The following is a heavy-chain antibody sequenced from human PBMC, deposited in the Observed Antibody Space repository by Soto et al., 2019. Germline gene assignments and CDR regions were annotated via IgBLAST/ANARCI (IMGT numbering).Heavy chain of an antibody. CDR2: ISYDGSNK. V-gene: IGHV3-30-3*01. J-gene: IGHJ4*02. D-gene: IGHD5-18*01. CDR3: ARTYERDTAMPTPSGLWY. Sequence: QVQLVESGGGVVQPGRSLRLSCAASGFTFSSYAMHWVRQAPGKGLEWVAVISYDGSNKYYADSVKGRFTISRDNSKNTLYLQMNILRAEDTAVYYCARTYERDTAMPTPSGLWYWGQGTLVTVSS. CDR1: GFTFSSYA.